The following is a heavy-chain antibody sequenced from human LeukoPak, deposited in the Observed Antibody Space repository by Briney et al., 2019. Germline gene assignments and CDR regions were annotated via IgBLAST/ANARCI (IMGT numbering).Heavy chain of an antibody. CDR3: AKDTFRYSYGFGRDGMDV. J-gene: IGHJ6*02. D-gene: IGHD5-18*01. CDR2: ISSSSSTI. V-gene: IGHV3-48*01. CDR1: GFTFSSYS. Sequence: PGGSLRLSCAASGFTFSSYSMNWVRQAPGKGLEWVSYISSSSSTIYYADSVKGRFTISRDNAKNSLYLQMNSLRAEDTALYYCAKDTFRYSYGFGRDGMDVWGQGTTVTVSS.